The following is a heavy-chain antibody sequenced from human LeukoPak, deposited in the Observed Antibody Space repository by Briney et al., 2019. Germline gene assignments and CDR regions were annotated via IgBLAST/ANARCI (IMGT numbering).Heavy chain of an antibody. J-gene: IGHJ4*02. CDR2: ISGSDAST. CDR1: GFTFSTYA. D-gene: IGHD3-22*01. V-gene: IGHV3-23*01. Sequence: GGSLRLSCAASGFTFSTYAMNWVRQAPGKGLEWGSTISGSDASTYYADSVKGRFTISRDNSKNTLYLQMNSLGVEDTAVYYCARVDNPFSGYYDVFFFDNWGQGTLDTVSS. CDR3: ARVDNPFSGYYDVFFFDN.